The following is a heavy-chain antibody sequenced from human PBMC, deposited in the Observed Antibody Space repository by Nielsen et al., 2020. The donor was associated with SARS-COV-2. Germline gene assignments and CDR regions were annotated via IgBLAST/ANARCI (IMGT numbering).Heavy chain of an antibody. V-gene: IGHV4-59*01. Sequence: RQAPGKGLEWIGYIYYSGSTNYNPSLKSRVTISVDTSKNQFSLKLSSVTAADTAVYYCARGLGEITSGYCSGGSCAPSGYYYGMDVWGQGTTVTVSS. CDR3: ARGLGEITSGYCSGGSCAPSGYYYGMDV. D-gene: IGHD2-15*01. J-gene: IGHJ6*02. CDR2: IYYSGST.